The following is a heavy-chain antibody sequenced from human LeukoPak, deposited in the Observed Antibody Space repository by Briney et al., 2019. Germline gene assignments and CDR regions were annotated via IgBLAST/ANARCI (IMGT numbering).Heavy chain of an antibody. Sequence: PGGSLRLSCAASGFTFSSYAMSWVRQTPGKGLEWVSAISGSGGSTYYADSVKGRFTISRDNSKNTLYLQMSRLRAEDTAVYYCAKSLRSIVVVPAAIDYWGQGTLVTVSS. V-gene: IGHV3-23*01. J-gene: IGHJ4*02. CDR1: GFTFSSYA. CDR3: AKSLRSIVVVPAAIDY. D-gene: IGHD2-2*02. CDR2: ISGSGGST.